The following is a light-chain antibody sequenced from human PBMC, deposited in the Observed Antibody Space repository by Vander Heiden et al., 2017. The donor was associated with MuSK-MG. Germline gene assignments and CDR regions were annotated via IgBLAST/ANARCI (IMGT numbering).Light chain of an antibody. CDR2: WAS. Sequence: DIVMTQSPDSLAVSLGERATINCKSGQSVVHRSNNQNYLAWYQQKPGQPPKLLIYWASTRVSGVPDRFSGSGSGTDFTLTISSLQAEDVAIYYCHGDDIPGLTFGGRTRVEIK. J-gene: IGKJ4*01. CDR1: QSVVHRSNNQNY. CDR3: HGDDIPGLT. V-gene: IGKV4-1*01.